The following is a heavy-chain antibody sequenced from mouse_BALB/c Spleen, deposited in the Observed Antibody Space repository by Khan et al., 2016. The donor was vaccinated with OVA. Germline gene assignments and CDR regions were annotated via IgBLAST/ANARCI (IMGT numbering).Heavy chain of an antibody. J-gene: IGHJ2*01. CDR1: GYTFSNYW. Sequence: QVQLQESGAELAKPGASVKMSCKASGYTFSNYWIHWVKQRPGQGLEWIGYINPSTGYTNYNQTFNDKATLTTDKSSSTAYMQLSSLTSDDSAVYYGGRDRFDYWGQGTTLTVSS. CDR2: INPSTGYT. V-gene: IGHV1-7*01. CDR3: GRDRFDY.